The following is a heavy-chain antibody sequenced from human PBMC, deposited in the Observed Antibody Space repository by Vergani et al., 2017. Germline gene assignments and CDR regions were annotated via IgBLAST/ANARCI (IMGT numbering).Heavy chain of an antibody. Sequence: QVQLVQSGAEVKKPGSSVKVSCKASGGTFSSYATSWVRQAPGQGLEWMGGIIPIFGTATYAQKLQGRVTITADESTSTAYMELSRLRSEDTAVYYCARQSSGLATRIQLWGLYYYGMDVWGQGTTVTVSS. J-gene: IGHJ6*02. V-gene: IGHV1-69*01. CDR3: ARQSSGLATRIQLWGLYYYGMDV. CDR1: GGTFSSYA. D-gene: IGHD5-18*01. CDR2: IIPIFGTA.